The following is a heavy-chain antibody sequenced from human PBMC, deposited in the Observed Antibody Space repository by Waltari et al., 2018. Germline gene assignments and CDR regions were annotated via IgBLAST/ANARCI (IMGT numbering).Heavy chain of an antibody. CDR3: ASDLAGAKDH. D-gene: IGHD1-26*01. J-gene: IGHJ4*02. CDR2: INEDGSTT. V-gene: IGHV3-74*01. CDR1: GFTFSRYW. Sequence: EVLLVESGGGLVQPGGSLRLSCAASGFTFSRYWIHWVRQVPGEGLAWVSRINEDGSTTDYADSVKGRFTISRDNAKSTLYLQMNSLRAEDTAVYYCASDLAGAKDHWGQGTLVTVSS.